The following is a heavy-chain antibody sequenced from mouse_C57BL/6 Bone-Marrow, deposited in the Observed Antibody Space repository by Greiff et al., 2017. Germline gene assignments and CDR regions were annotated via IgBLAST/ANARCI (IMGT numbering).Heavy chain of an antibody. CDR3: ASLLYGSSSWFAY. V-gene: IGHV1-81*01. CDR2: IYPRSGNT. Sequence: VQLQQSGAELARPGASVKLSCKASGYTFTSYGISWVKQRTGQGLEWIGEIYPRSGNTYYNEKFKGKATLTADKSSSTAYMELRSLTSEDSAVYFCASLLYGSSSWFAYWGQGTLVTVSA. J-gene: IGHJ3*01. CDR1: GYTFTSYG. D-gene: IGHD1-1*01.